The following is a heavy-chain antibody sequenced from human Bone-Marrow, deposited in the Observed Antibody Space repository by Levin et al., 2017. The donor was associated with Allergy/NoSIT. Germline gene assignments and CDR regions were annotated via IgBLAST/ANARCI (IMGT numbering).Heavy chain of an antibody. J-gene: IGHJ4*02. Sequence: GESLKISCRVSGDTVTEQSLHWVRQAPGKGLEWMGGFDPEDGKTVFAQKFQGRVTMTEDTSTDTAYMDLSGLRFEDTAVYYCASLREDLLVIPGAMALGFDFWGQGTLVAVSS. V-gene: IGHV1-24*01. CDR3: ASLREDLLVIPGAMALGFDF. CDR1: GDTVTEQS. D-gene: IGHD2-2*01. CDR2: FDPEDGKT.